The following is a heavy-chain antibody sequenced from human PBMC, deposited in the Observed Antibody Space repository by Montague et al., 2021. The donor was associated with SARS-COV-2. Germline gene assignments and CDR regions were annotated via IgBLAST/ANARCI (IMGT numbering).Heavy chain of an antibody. CDR3: ARGMIRGVTTPFDY. CDR1: SGSIRSSGYY. CDR2: IYYSGTT. V-gene: IGHV4-39*02. Sequence: SETLSLTCTVSSGSIRSSGYYWGWIRQPPGKGLEWIGNIYYSGTTYYNPSLQSRGTISVDMSKNHLSLRLSSVTAADTAVYYCARGMIRGVTTPFDYRGQGSPGPGSS. D-gene: IGHD3-10*01. J-gene: IGHJ4*02.